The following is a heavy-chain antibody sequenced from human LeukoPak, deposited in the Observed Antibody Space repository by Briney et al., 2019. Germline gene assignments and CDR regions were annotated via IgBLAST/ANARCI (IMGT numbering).Heavy chain of an antibody. CDR2: IIPILGTA. D-gene: IGHD6-19*01. CDR1: GGTFSSYA. Sequence: SVKVSCKASGGTFSSYAISWVRQAPGQGLEWMGGIIPILGTANYAQKFQGRVTITADESTSTAYMELSSLRSEDTAVYYCARGSSGWYHPNYFDYWGQGTLVTVSS. V-gene: IGHV1-69*13. J-gene: IGHJ4*02. CDR3: ARGSSGWYHPNYFDY.